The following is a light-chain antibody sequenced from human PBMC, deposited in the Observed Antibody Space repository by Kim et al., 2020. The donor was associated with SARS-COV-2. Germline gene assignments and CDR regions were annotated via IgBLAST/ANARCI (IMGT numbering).Light chain of an antibody. CDR1: QSVSSSY. CDR2: GAS. CDR3: QQYGISPRT. Sequence: EIVLTQSPGTLSLSPGERATLSCRASQSVSSSYFAWYQQKPGQPPRLLIYGASSRAIGIPDRFSGSGSGTDFTLTISRLEPEDFAVYYCQQYGISPRTFGQGTKVDIK. J-gene: IGKJ1*01. V-gene: IGKV3-20*01.